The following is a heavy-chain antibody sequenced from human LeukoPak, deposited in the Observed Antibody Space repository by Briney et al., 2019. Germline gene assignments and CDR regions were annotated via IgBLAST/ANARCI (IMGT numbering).Heavy chain of an antibody. D-gene: IGHD3-10*01. CDR3: ARRYYGSGSGYYFDY. CDR1: GYSFTSYW. CDR2: IYPGDSDT. Sequence: PGESLKISCKGSGYSFTSYWIGWVRQVPGKGLEWMGIIYPGDSDTRYSPSFQGQVTISADKSISTAYLQWSSLKASDTAMYYCARRYYGSGSGYYFDYWGQGTLVTVSS. V-gene: IGHV5-51*01. J-gene: IGHJ4*02.